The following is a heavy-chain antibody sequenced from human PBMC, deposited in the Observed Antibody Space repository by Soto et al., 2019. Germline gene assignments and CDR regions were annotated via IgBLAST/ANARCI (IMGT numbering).Heavy chain of an antibody. CDR1: GFTFSSYA. D-gene: IGHD6-13*01. CDR3: ARSLFLASTGIEPFDF. CDR2: ISGGGNDA. Sequence: VQLLESGGGLVQPGGSLVLSCAASGFTFSSYAMSWVRQAPGKGLEWVSSISGGGNDAYYADSVKGRFTISRDNYRNTLYLQMNSLRADDTAVHYCARSLFLASTGIEPFDFWGQGTLVTVSS. J-gene: IGHJ4*02. V-gene: IGHV3-23*01.